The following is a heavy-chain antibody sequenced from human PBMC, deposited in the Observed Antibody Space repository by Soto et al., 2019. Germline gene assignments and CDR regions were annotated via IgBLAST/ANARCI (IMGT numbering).Heavy chain of an antibody. Sequence: QVQLVESGGGVVQPGRSLRLSCAASGFTFSSYGMHWVRQAPGKGLEWVAVIWYDGSNKYYADSVKGRFTISRDNSKNTLYLQMNSLRAEDTAVYYCARDALTYYDFWSGYYTGYYYYYGMDVWGQGTTVTVSS. CDR3: ARDALTYYDFWSGYYTGYYYYYGMDV. V-gene: IGHV3-33*01. CDR2: IWYDGSNK. CDR1: GFTFSSYG. D-gene: IGHD3-3*01. J-gene: IGHJ6*02.